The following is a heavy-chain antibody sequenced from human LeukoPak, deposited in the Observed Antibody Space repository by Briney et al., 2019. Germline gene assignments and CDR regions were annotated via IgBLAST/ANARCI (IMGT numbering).Heavy chain of an antibody. CDR3: ARINTAIFSSSDY. CDR1: VFTFSNSW. J-gene: IGHJ4*02. CDR2: IREDGGEK. D-gene: IGHD2-21*02. V-gene: IGHV3-7*05. Sequence: GVSLRLSCAASVFTFSNSWMTWVRQAPGKGLEEVANIREDGGEKYYVDSVKGRFTISRDNAKNSLYLQMNSLRAEDTAVYYCARINTAIFSSSDYWGQGTLVTVSS.